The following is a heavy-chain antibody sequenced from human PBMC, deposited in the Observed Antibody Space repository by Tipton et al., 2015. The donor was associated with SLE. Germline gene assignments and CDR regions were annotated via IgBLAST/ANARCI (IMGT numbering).Heavy chain of an antibody. CDR1: GGSISSDY. J-gene: IGHJ4*02. CDR3: ARSRDYDFWSGSLFEY. Sequence: TLSLTCTVSGGSISSDYWSWIRQPPGKGLEWIGYIYTSGSTNYNPSLKSRVTISVDTSKNQFSLKLSSVTAADTAVYYCARSRDYDFWSGSLFEYWGQGTLVTVSS. V-gene: IGHV4-4*09. D-gene: IGHD3-3*01. CDR2: IYTSGST.